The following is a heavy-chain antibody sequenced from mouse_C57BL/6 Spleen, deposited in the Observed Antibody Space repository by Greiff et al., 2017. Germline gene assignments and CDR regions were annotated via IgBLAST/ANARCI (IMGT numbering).Heavy chain of an antibody. V-gene: IGHV1-53*01. CDR1: GYTFTSYW. Sequence: QVQLQQPGTELVKPGASVKLSCKASGYTFTSYWMHWVKQRPGQGLEWIGNINPSNGGTNYNEKFKSKATLTVDKSSSTAYMQLSSLTSEDSAVXYCARKGGTGTYAMDYWGQGTSVTVSS. D-gene: IGHD4-1*01. CDR2: INPSNGGT. J-gene: IGHJ4*01. CDR3: ARKGGTGTYAMDY.